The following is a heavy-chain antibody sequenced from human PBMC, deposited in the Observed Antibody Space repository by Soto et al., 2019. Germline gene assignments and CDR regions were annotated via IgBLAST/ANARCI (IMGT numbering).Heavy chain of an antibody. CDR1: GGSISSYY. J-gene: IGHJ4*02. CDR3: ARYCNSSSCFFDY. V-gene: IGHV4-59*01. Sequence: SETLSLTCTVSGGSISSYYWSWIRQPPGKGLEWIGYIYYSGSSIYNPSLKSRVTMSVDTSKNHFSLKLTSVTAADTAVYFCARYCNSSSCFFDYWGQGILVTVSS. D-gene: IGHD2-2*01. CDR2: IYYSGSS.